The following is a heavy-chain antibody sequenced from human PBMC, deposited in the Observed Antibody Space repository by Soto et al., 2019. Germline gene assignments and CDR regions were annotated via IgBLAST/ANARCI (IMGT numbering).Heavy chain of an antibody. CDR3: VLHPYSSSPAHHRKTPMPDY. V-gene: IGHV1-69*02. CDR1: GGTFSSYT. CDR2: IIPILGIA. D-gene: IGHD6-13*01. Sequence: QVQLVQSGAEVKKPGSSVKVSCKASGGTFSSYTISWVRQAPGQGLEWMGRIIPILGIANYAQKFQGRVTITADKSTSTAYMELSSLRSEDTAVYYCVLHPYSSSPAHHRKTPMPDYWGQGTLVTVSS. J-gene: IGHJ4*02.